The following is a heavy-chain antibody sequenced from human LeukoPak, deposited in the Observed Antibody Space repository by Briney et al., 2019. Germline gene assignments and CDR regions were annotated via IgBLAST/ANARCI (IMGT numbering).Heavy chain of an antibody. J-gene: IGHJ4*02. CDR3: ANNRNGY. D-gene: IGHD1-14*01. Sequence: PGGSLRLSCAASGFTFSSYAMHWVRQAPGKGLEWVAVISYDGSNKYYADSVKGRFTISRDNSKNTLYLQMNSLRAEDTAVYYCANNRNGYWGQGTLVTVSS. V-gene: IGHV3-30-3*01. CDR1: GFTFSSYA. CDR2: ISYDGSNK.